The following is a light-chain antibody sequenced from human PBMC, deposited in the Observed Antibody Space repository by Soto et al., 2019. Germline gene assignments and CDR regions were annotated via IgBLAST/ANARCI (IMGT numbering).Light chain of an antibody. J-gene: IGLJ2*01. CDR3: QSYDSSLGRV. V-gene: IGLV1-40*01. Sequence: QTVVTQPPSVSGAPGQRVTISCTGSSSNIGAGYDVHWYQQLPGTAPKLPIYGNSNRPSGVPDRFSGSKSGTSASLAITGLQAEDEADYYCQSYDSSLGRVFGGGTQLTVL. CDR1: SSNIGAGYD. CDR2: GNS.